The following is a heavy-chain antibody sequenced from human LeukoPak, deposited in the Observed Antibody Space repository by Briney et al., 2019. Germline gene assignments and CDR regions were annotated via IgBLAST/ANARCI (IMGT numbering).Heavy chain of an antibody. D-gene: IGHD2-21*02. J-gene: IGHJ4*02. CDR1: GFTFSSYA. V-gene: IGHV3-23*01. Sequence: GGSLRLSCAASGFTFSSYAMSWVRQAPGKGLEWVSAISGSGGSTYYADSVKGRFTISRDNAKNSLYLQMNSLRAEDTAVYYCARGPSVTAMDYWGQGTLVTVSS. CDR3: ARGPSVTAMDY. CDR2: ISGSGGST.